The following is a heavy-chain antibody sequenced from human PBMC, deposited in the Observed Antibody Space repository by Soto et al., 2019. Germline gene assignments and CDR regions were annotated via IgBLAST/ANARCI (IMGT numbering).Heavy chain of an antibody. D-gene: IGHD5-18*01. J-gene: IGHJ4*02. V-gene: IGHV4-39*01. CDR1: GGSISSSSYY. CDR3: ARHGRIQLWGQGAFDY. Sequence: QLQLQESGPGLVKPSETLSLTCTVSGGSISSSSYYWGWIRQPPGKGLEWIGSLYYSGSTYYNPSLKSRVTISVDTSKNHFSLKLSSVTAADTAVYYCARHGRIQLWGQGAFDYWGQGTLVTVSS. CDR2: LYYSGST.